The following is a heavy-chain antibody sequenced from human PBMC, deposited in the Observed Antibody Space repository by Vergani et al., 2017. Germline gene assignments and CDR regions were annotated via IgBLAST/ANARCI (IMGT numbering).Heavy chain of an antibody. Sequence: EVQLVESGGGLVQPGGSLRLSCAASGFMFSSYWMHWVRQAPGKGLEWVSRIYNSGSGTIYADSVKGRFTISRDNAKNTLYLQMNSLRADDAAVYYCVRDWRGIDYWGQGALVSVCS. J-gene: IGHJ4*02. CDR1: GFMFSSYW. V-gene: IGHV3-74*01. CDR3: VRDWRGIDY. CDR2: IYNSGSGT.